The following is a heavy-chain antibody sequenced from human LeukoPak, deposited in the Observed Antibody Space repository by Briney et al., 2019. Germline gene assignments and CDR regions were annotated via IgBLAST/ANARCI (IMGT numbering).Heavy chain of an antibody. Sequence: ASVKVSCKASEYTFTTNYFHWVRQAPGQGLEWMGWINPNSGDSKCTEKFQDRVTMTRDTSISTVYMELSRLRYDDTAVYYCARGRGTSSFDYWGQGTLVTVSS. D-gene: IGHD6-6*01. J-gene: IGHJ4*02. CDR1: EYTFTTNY. V-gene: IGHV1-2*02. CDR3: ARGRGTSSFDY. CDR2: INPNSGDS.